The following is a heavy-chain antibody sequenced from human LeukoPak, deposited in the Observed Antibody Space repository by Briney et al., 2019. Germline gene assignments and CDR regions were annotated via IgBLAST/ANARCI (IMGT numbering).Heavy chain of an antibody. CDR2: VNPNSGGT. Sequence: ASVKVSCKASGYTFTGYYMHWVRQAPGQGLEWMGWVNPNSGGTNYAQKFQGRVTMTRDTSISTAYMELRSLRSDDTAVYYCARVGVGRGESSSWYFLVDYWGQGTLVTVSS. CDR1: GYTFTGYY. D-gene: IGHD6-13*01. J-gene: IGHJ4*02. V-gene: IGHV1-2*02. CDR3: ARVGVGRGESSSWYFLVDY.